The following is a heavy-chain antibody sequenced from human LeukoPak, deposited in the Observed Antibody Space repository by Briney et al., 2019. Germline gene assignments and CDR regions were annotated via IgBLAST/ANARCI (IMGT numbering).Heavy chain of an antibody. Sequence: GESLKISCKGSGYSFTSYWIAWVRQMPGKGLEWMGMIYPGDSDTRYSPSFQGQVTISADKSISTAYLQWSSLKASDTATYYCARRQQLAAAHAFDIWGQGTMVTVSS. CDR2: IYPGDSDT. J-gene: IGHJ3*02. D-gene: IGHD6-13*01. CDR1: GYSFTSYW. CDR3: ARRQQLAAAHAFDI. V-gene: IGHV5-51*01.